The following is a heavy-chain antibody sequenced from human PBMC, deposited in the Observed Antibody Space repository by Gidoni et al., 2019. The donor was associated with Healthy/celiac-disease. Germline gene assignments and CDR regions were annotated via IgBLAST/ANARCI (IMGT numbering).Heavy chain of an antibody. V-gene: IGHV4-38-2*01. CDR3: ARGIRAAPGGPNWFDP. D-gene: IGHD6-13*01. Sequence: QVQLQESAPGLVKPSATLSLTCAVSGYSIRSGYYWGWIRQPQGKGLELIGSTYHSGSTYSNPSLKSRVTISVDTSKNEFSLKLSSVTAADTAVYYCARGIRAAPGGPNWFDPWGQGTLVTVSS. J-gene: IGHJ5*02. CDR1: GYSIRSGYY. CDR2: TYHSGST.